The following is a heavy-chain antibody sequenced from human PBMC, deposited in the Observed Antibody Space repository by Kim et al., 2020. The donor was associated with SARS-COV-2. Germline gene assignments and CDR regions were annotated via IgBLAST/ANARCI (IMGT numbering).Heavy chain of an antibody. CDR1: GYVFSSYG. CDR2: TSAYDGNT. CDR3: ARKPGSGSAGAFDF. J-gene: IGHJ3*01. Sequence: ASVKVSCKASGYVFSSYGITWVRQAPGQGLEWVGWTSAYDGNTKYAEKFHDRVTMTTDTSTNTAYLELKTLRSDDTALYYCARKPGSGSAGAFDFWGQGTMVLVSS. D-gene: IGHD3-10*01. V-gene: IGHV1-18*01.